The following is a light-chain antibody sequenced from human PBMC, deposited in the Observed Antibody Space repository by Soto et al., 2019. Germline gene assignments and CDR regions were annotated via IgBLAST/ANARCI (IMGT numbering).Light chain of an antibody. V-gene: IGLV2-23*01. CDR3: CSYAGSSTWV. Sequence: QSALTQPASVSGSPGQSITNSCTGTSSDVGTYNLVSWYQQHPDRAPKLMIYEGSKRPSGVSNRFSGSKSGNTASLTISGLQAEDEADYYCCSYAGSSTWVFGGGTKLTVL. CDR1: SSDVGTYNL. J-gene: IGLJ3*02. CDR2: EGS.